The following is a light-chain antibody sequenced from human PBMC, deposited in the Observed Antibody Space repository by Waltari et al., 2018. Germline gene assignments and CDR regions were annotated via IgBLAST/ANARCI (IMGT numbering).Light chain of an antibody. Sequence: EIVLTQSPATLSLFPGDRVTLSCRASQSVGSKYLAWYQQKPGQAPRLLIYGGSTRATGTPDRFSGSGSGTDFTLTISRLEPDDFALYYCQQYDNSPPLTFGGGTRVEIK. CDR1: QSVGSKY. V-gene: IGKV3-20*01. CDR3: QQYDNSPPLT. CDR2: GGS. J-gene: IGKJ4*01.